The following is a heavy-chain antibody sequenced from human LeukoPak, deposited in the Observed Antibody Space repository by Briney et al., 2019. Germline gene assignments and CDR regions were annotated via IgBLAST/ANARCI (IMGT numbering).Heavy chain of an antibody. D-gene: IGHD3-9*01. Sequence: GGSLRLSCAASGFTFSTFAMHWVRQAPGKGLEWVAVISLDGNNKYYADSVKGRFTISRDNSRNTVFLQVNSPRADDTAVYYCARDFESLRFFDYWGQGSLV. V-gene: IGHV3-30-3*01. J-gene: IGHJ4*02. CDR2: ISLDGNNK. CDR3: ARDFESLRFFDY. CDR1: GFTFSTFA.